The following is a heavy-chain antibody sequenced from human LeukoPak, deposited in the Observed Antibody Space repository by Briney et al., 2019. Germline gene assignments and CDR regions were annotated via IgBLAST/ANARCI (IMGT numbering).Heavy chain of an antibody. J-gene: IGHJ4*02. CDR1: GYTFTSYG. CDR3: ARTLAYGSGSYSGYY. V-gene: IGHV1-18*04. Sequence: GASVKVSCRASGYTFTSYGISWVRQAPGQGLEWMGWISAYNGNTNYAQKLQGRVTMTTDTSTSTAYMELRSLRSDDTAVYYCARTLAYGSGSYSGYYWGQGTLATVSS. D-gene: IGHD3-10*01. CDR2: ISAYNGNT.